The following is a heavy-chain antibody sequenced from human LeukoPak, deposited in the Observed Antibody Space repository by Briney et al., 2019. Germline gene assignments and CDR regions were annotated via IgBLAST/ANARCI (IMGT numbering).Heavy chain of an antibody. Sequence: ASLKVSCKASGYTFTSYYLHWVRQAPGQGLEWMGIINPSGGNTNYARKFQDRVTMTRDTSTSTVYMQLSSLRSEDTAVYYCARDEMDSLDYWGQGTLVTVSS. CDR3: ARDEMDSLDY. J-gene: IGHJ4*02. D-gene: IGHD5-24*01. V-gene: IGHV1-46*01. CDR2: INPSGGNT. CDR1: GYTFTSYY.